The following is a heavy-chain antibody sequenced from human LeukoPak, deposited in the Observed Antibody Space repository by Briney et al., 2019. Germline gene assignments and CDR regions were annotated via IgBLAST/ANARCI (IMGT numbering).Heavy chain of an antibody. CDR2: IYSGGST. Sequence: GGSLRLSCAASGFTVSSNYMSWVRQAPGKGLEWVSVIYSGGSTYYADSVKGRFTISRDNSKNTLYLQMNSLRAEDTAVYYCARDGEHSSGPFYGMDVWGQGTTVTVSS. V-gene: IGHV3-66*01. CDR1: GFTVSSNY. J-gene: IGHJ6*02. CDR3: ARDGEHSSGPFYGMDV. D-gene: IGHD6-19*01.